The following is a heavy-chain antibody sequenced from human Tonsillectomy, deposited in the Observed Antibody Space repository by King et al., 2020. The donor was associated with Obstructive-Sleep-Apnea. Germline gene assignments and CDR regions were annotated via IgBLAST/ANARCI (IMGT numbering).Heavy chain of an antibody. D-gene: IGHD6-19*01. CDR2: ISGSSTYT. CDR1: GFIFSDYY. J-gene: IGHJ4*02. Sequence: VQLVESGGGLVKPGGSLRLSCAASGFIFSDYYMTWIRQAPGKGLEWVSYISGSSTYTNYADPVKGRFTVSRDNAKNSLYLQMNSLRAEDLAVYYCARHLDSIGSFDFWGQGTLVTVSS. CDR3: ARHLDSIGSFDF. V-gene: IGHV3-11*06.